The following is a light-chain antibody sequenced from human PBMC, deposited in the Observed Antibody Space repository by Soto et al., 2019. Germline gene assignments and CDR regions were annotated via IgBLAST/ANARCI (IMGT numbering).Light chain of an antibody. CDR1: SSDIGGYNY. CDR2: DVS. Sequence: QSALTQPASVSESHGQSITISCTGTSSDIGGYNYVSWYQQHPGKAPKLMIYDVSNRPSGISNRFSGSRSGNTASLTISGLQAEDEADYYCSSYTSSSTVIFGGGTKLTVL. CDR3: SSYTSSSTVI. V-gene: IGLV2-14*01. J-gene: IGLJ2*01.